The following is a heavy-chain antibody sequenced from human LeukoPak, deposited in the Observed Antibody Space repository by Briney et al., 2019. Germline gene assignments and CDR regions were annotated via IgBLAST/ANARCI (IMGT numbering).Heavy chain of an antibody. CDR3: ARHFGAARGRGDY. CDR2: IYYSGRT. D-gene: IGHD6-6*01. J-gene: IGHJ4*02. CDR1: SGSISSSSYY. Sequence: PSETLSLTCTVSSGSISSSSYYWHWIRQPPGKVVGRIGSIYYSGRTYYDQSLKSRVTISVDTSKNQFSLKLSSVTAADTAVYYCARHFGAARGRGDYWGQGTLVTVSS. V-gene: IGHV4-39*01.